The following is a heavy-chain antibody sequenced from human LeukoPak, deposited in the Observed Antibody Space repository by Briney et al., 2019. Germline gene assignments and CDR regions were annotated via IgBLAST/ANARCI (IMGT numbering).Heavy chain of an antibody. CDR1: GFNFGGSA. Sequence: GGSLRLSCAASGFNFGGSAMHWVRQAPGKGLEWVSLISGDGGSTFSADSVKGRFSISRDNSKNSLYLQMNSLRSEDTAMYSSAKEPGKFDYWGQGTLVAVSS. J-gene: IGHJ4*02. D-gene: IGHD2-2*01. CDR2: ISGDGGST. V-gene: IGHV3-43*02. CDR3: AKEPGKFDY.